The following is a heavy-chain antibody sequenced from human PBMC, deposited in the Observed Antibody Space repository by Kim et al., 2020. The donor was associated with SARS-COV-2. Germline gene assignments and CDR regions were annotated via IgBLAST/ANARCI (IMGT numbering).Heavy chain of an antibody. CDR2: TYYRSKWYN. CDR1: GDRVSSNSAA. D-gene: IGHD3-22*01. Sequence: SQTLSLTCAISGDRVSSNSAAWNWIRQSPSRGLEWLGRTYYRSKWYNDYAVSVKSRITINPDTSKNQFSLQLNSVTPEDTAVYYCARGDGYSSGYYYDYYYYGMDVWRQGTTVTVSS. J-gene: IGHJ6*02. CDR3: ARGDGYSSGYYYDYYYYGMDV. V-gene: IGHV6-1*01.